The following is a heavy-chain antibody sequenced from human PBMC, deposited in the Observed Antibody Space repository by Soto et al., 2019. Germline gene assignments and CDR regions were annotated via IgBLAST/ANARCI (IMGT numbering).Heavy chain of an antibody. CDR2: ISWNSGMI. V-gene: IGHV3-9*01. CDR1: GFTFDDYA. D-gene: IGHD3-10*01. J-gene: IGHJ4*02. CDR3: AKNSLGSYYGSYFDY. Sequence: GGSLRLSCAPSGFTFDDYAMHWVRQAPGKGLEWVSGISWNSGMIDYADSVKGRFTISRDNAKKSLYLQMNSLRAEDTAVYYCAKNSLGSYYGSYFDYWGQGALVTVSS.